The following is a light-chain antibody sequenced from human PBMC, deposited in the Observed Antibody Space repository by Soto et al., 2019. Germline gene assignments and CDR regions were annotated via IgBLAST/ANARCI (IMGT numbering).Light chain of an antibody. CDR1: QSVSSSY. V-gene: IGKV3-20*01. CDR3: QQYSSSPPKYT. J-gene: IGKJ2*01. CDR2: GAS. Sequence: EIVLTQSPGTLSLSPGERATLSCRASQSVSSSYLSWYKQKLGQAPRLLIYGASSMATDIPDRFNGSGSGTDFTLNISRLEPEDFAVYYCQQYSSSPPKYTFGQGTKLEIK.